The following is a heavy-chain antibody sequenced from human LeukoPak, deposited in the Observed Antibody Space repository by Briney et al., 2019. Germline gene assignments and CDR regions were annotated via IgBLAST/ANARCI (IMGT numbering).Heavy chain of an antibody. V-gene: IGHV1-2*02. CDR1: GYTFTGYY. J-gene: IGHJ4*02. CDR3: ARGRNSVYYFNVVAPSYFDY. Sequence: ASVKVSCKASGYTFTGYYLHWVRQAPGQGLEWMGWINPNSGGTNSAQKFQGRVTMTRDTSISTAYMELSRLRSDDTAVYYCARGRNSVYYFNVVAPSYFDYWGQGTLVTVSS. D-gene: IGHD3-22*01. CDR2: INPNSGGT.